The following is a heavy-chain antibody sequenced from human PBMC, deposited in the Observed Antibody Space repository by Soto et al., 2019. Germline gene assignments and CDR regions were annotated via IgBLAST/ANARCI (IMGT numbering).Heavy chain of an antibody. CDR2: IIPIFGTA. D-gene: IGHD3-22*01. J-gene: IGHJ4*02. Sequence: SVKVSCKASGGTFSSYAISWVRQAPGQGLEWMGGIIPIFGTANYAQKFQGRVTITADESTSTAYMELSSLRSEDTAVYYCARPTYYYDSSGLIFDYWGQGTLVTVS. V-gene: IGHV1-69*13. CDR1: GGTFSSYA. CDR3: ARPTYYYDSSGLIFDY.